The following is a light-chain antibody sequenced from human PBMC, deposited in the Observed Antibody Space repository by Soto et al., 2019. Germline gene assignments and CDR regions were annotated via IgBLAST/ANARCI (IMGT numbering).Light chain of an antibody. CDR2: ANN. Sequence: QPVLTQPPSVSGAPGQRVTISCTGSSSNIGAPYDVHWYQQLPGTVPKLLIYANNNRPSGVPDRFSGSRSGTSASLAITGLQAGDEADYYCSSHRSSSTYVVFGGGTKLTVL. V-gene: IGLV1-40*01. CDR3: SSHRSSSTYVV. CDR1: SSNIGAPYD. J-gene: IGLJ2*01.